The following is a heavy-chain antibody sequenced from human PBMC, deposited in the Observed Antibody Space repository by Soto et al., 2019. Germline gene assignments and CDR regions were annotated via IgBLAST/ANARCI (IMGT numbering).Heavy chain of an antibody. CDR2: INSDGSST. D-gene: IGHD3-3*01. Sequence: PGGSLRLSCAASGFTFSSYWMHWVRQAPGKGLVWVSRINSDGSSTSYADSVKGRFTISRDNAKNTLYLQMNSLRAEDTAVYYCARVSRFLEWLFQQNYYGMDVWGQGTTVTVSS. CDR1: GFTFSSYW. J-gene: IGHJ6*02. CDR3: ARVSRFLEWLFQQNYYGMDV. V-gene: IGHV3-74*01.